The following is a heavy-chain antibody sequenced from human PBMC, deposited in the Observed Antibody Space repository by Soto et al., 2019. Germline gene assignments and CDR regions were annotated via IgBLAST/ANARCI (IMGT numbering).Heavy chain of an antibody. V-gene: IGHV3-33*06. J-gene: IGHJ6*02. D-gene: IGHD3-9*01. Sequence: PGGSLRLSCAASGFTFKNYDMHWVRQAPGKGLERVAIIWYEGNNKYYADSVKGRFTISRDNSKNTMYLQMNSLRGEDTAVYYCAKTKARYFDWVTPVDGLDVWGQGTTVTVSS. CDR1: GFTFKNYD. CDR2: IWYEGNNK. CDR3: AKTKARYFDWVTPVDGLDV.